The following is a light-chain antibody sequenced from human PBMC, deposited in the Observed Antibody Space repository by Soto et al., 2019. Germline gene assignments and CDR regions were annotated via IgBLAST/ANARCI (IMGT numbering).Light chain of an antibody. CDR1: QSVSSN. CDR3: QQYNNWPPIT. J-gene: IGKJ5*01. CDR2: GAS. Sequence: EIWMTQSPATLSLSPGEIATLSCRSSQSVSSNLAWYQQKPGQAPRLLIYGASTRATGIPARFSGSGSGTEFTLTISSLQSEDFAVYYCQQYNNWPPITFGQGTRLEIK. V-gene: IGKV3-15*01.